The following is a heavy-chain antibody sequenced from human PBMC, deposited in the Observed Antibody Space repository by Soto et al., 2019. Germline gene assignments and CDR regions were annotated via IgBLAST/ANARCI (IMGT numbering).Heavy chain of an antibody. J-gene: IGHJ6*02. CDR1: GFTFSSYA. V-gene: IGHV3-30-3*01. D-gene: IGHD3-3*01. CDR2: ISYYGSNK. Sequence: GGSLRLSCAASGFTFSSYAMHWVRQAPGKGLEWVAVISYYGSNKYYADSVKGRFTISRDNSKNTLYLQMNSLRAEDTAVYYCARDMKSRLRFLEWLPSRDYYYYGMDVWGQGTTVTVSS. CDR3: ARDMKSRLRFLEWLPSRDYYYYGMDV.